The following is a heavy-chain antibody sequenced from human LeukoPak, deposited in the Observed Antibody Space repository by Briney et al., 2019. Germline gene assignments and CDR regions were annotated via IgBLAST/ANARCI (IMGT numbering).Heavy chain of an antibody. V-gene: IGHV1-46*01. J-gene: IGHJ4*02. Sequence: ASVKVSCKASGYTFTSYYMHWVQQAPGQGLEWMGIINPSGGSTSYAQKFQGRVTMTRDMSTSTVYMELSSLRSEDTAGYYCAREGSSGSSSFDYWGQGTLVTVSS. D-gene: IGHD6-6*01. CDR3: AREGSSGSSSFDY. CDR1: GYTFTSYY. CDR2: INPSGGST.